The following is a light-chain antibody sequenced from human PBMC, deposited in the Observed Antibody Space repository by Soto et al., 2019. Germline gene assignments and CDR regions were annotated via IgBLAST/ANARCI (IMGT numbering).Light chain of an antibody. J-gene: IGKJ4*01. CDR3: QQYDNYKPLT. CDR2: KAS. V-gene: IGKV1-5*03. CDR1: QTISSW. Sequence: DIQMTQSPSTLSGSVGDRVTITCRASQTISSWLAWYQQKPGKAPKLLIYKASTLKSGVPSRFSGSGSGTEFTLTISSLQPDDFATYYCQQYDNYKPLTFGGGTKVDI.